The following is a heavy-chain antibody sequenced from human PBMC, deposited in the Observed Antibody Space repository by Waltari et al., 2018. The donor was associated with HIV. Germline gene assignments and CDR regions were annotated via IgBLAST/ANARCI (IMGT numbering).Heavy chain of an antibody. CDR2: NSPILGTA. J-gene: IGHJ5*02. D-gene: IGHD3-10*01. Sequence: QVQLVQSGAEVKKPGSSVKVSCKASGGTFSSYAISWVRQARGQGLEWMGGNSPILGTANYAQKCQGRVTITADESTSTAYMELSSLRAEDTAVYYCARGYGSGSHLAAFDPWGQGTLVTVSS. CDR1: GGTFSSYA. V-gene: IGHV1-69*11. CDR3: ARGYGSGSHLAAFDP.